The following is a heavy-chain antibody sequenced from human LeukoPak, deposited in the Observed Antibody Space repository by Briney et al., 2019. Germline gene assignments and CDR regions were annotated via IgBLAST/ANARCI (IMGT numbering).Heavy chain of an antibody. J-gene: IGHJ3*02. CDR3: AKRMTTVVADAFDI. V-gene: IGHV3-23*01. CDR1: GFTFSSYA. Sequence: GGSLRLSCAASGFTFSSYAMSWVRQAPGKGLEWVSAISGSGGITYYADSVKGRFIISRDNSKNTLYLQMNSLRADDTAIYYCAKRMTTVVADAFDIWGQGTMVTVSS. CDR2: ISGSGGIT. D-gene: IGHD4-23*01.